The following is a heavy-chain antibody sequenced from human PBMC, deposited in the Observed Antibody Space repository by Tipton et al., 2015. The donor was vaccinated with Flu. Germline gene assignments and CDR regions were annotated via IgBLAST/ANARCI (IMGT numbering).Heavy chain of an antibody. J-gene: IGHJ4*02. Sequence: TLSLTCTVPGVSISSHYWSWIRQPPRKGLGWIGYIYSTGSTNYNPSLKSRVTISVGMSKNQFSLKLTSVTAADTAVYYCARGGSSPSYWGQGTLVNVSS. V-gene: IGHV4-59*11. CDR1: GVSISSHY. CDR3: ARGGSSPSY. CDR2: IYSTGST. D-gene: IGHD2-2*01.